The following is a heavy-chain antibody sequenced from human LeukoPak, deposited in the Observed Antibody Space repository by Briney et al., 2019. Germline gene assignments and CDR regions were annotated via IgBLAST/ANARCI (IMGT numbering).Heavy chain of an antibody. Sequence: ASVKVSCKASGNTFTNYDINWVRQATGQGPEWMGWMNPNSGNTNYAQKFQGRVTMTRNTSISTAYMELSSLRSEDTAVYYCARVGGSSYYYYGMDVWGQGTTVTVSS. CDR2: MNPNSGNT. D-gene: IGHD3-10*01. CDR3: ARVGGSSYYYYGMDV. CDR1: GNTFTNYD. J-gene: IGHJ6*02. V-gene: IGHV1-8*01.